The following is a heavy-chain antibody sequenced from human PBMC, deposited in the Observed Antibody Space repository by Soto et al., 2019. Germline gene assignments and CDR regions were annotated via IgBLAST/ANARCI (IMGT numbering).Heavy chain of an antibody. D-gene: IGHD4-4*01. CDR2: ISGSSNTI. Sequence: EVQLVESGGGLVQPGGSLRLSCAASGLTFGAYSMNWVRQAPGKGLECISYISGSSNTIYYADSVKGRFTISRDNAKNSLYLQMNSLRDEDTAVYYCARTSNLDYWGQGTLVTVSS. V-gene: IGHV3-48*02. CDR3: ARTSNLDY. CDR1: GLTFGAYS. J-gene: IGHJ4*02.